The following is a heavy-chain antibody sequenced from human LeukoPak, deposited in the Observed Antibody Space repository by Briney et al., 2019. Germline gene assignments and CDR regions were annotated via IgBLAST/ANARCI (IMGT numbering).Heavy chain of an antibody. J-gene: IGHJ5*02. D-gene: IGHD5-12*01. CDR3: ARVRYSGYDSHNWFDP. CDR1: GYTFTNYY. V-gene: IGHV1-2*02. Sequence: GASVKVSCKASGYTFTNYYIHWVRQAPGQGLEWMGWINPNSGGTGYAQKFQGRVTMTRDTSISTAYMELGSLRSDDTAVYYCARVRYSGYDSHNWFDPWGQGTLVTVSS. CDR2: INPNSGGT.